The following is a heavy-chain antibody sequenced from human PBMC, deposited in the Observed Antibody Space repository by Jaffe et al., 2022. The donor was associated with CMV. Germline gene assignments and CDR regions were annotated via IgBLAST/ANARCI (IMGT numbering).Heavy chain of an antibody. Sequence: EVQLVESGGGLVQPGGSLRLSCAASGFTFSRYEMNWVRQAPGKGLEWVSYISISGSTVYYADSVKGRFTISRDNAKSSLYLQMNSLRAEDTAMYYCARMPYYYDSAGYPSDLWGQGTMVTVTS. CDR2: ISISGSTV. CDR1: GFTFSRYE. V-gene: IGHV3-48*03. D-gene: IGHD3-22*01. J-gene: IGHJ3*01. CDR3: ARMPYYYDSAGYPSDL.